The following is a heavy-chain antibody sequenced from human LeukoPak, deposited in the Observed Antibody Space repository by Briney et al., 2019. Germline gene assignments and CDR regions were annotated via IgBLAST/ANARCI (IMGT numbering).Heavy chain of an antibody. J-gene: IGHJ5*02. CDR1: GGSISSSSYY. Sequence: SGTLSLTCTVSGGSISSSSYYWGWIRQPPGKGLEWIGSIYYSGSTYYNPSLKSRVTISVDTSKNQFSLKLSSVTAADTAVYYCASYYYDSSGNAWGQGTLVTVSS. D-gene: IGHD3-22*01. CDR2: IYYSGST. CDR3: ASYYYDSSGNA. V-gene: IGHV4-39*07.